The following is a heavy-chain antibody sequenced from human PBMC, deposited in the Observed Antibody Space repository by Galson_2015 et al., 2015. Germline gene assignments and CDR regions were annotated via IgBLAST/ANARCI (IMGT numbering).Heavy chain of an antibody. CDR2: IYWDDDK. D-gene: IGHD6-13*01. CDR1: GFSLSTSGVG. V-gene: IGHV2-5*02. CDR3: AHSSGQQHGNGRYNWFDP. Sequence: PALVKPTQTLTLTCTFSGFSLSTSGVGVGWIRQPPGKALEWLALIYWDDDKRYSPSLKSRLTITKDTSKNQVVLTMTNMDPVDTATYYCAHSSGQQHGNGRYNWFDPWGQGTLVTVSS. J-gene: IGHJ5*02.